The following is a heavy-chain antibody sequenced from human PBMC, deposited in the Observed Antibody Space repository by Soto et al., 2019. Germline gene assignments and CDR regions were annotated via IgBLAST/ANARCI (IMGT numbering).Heavy chain of an antibody. CDR3: ARLGADIAAAGEGDYYYGMDV. CDR1: EDRFNTYW. CDR2: IYPGDSDT. D-gene: IGHD6-13*01. Sequence: RGESLKISCKGSEDRFNTYWIGWVRQTPGKGLEWMGIIYPGDSDTRYSPSFQGQVTISADKSISTAYLQWSSLKASDTAMYYCARLGADIAAAGEGDYYYGMDVWGQGTTVTVSS. V-gene: IGHV5-51*01. J-gene: IGHJ6*02.